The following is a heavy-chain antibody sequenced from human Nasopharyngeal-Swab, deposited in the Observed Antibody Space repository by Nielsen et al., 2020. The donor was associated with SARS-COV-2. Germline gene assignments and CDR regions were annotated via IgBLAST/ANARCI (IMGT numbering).Heavy chain of an antibody. V-gene: IGHV3-13*01. D-gene: IGHD6-13*01. CDR2: IATAGDT. J-gene: IGHJ5*02. CDR3: ARGYEVAARDDWFDP. Sequence: GGSLRLSCAASGFTFSSYDMHRVRQVTGKGLEWVSAIATAGDTYYAGSVKGRFTISRENAKNSLYLQMNRLRAEDTAVYYCARGYEVAARDDWFDPWGQGTLVTVSS. CDR1: GFTFSSYD.